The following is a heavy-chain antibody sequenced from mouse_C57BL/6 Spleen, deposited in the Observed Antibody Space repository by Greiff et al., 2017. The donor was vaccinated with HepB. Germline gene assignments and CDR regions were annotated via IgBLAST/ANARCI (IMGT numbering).Heavy chain of an antibody. CDR2: FYPGSGSI. CDR3: ARHEDLDYYGSSPGWTY. CDR1: GYTFTEYT. Sequence: VKLQESGAELVKPGASVKLSCKASGYTFTEYTIHWVKQRSGQGLEWIGWFYPGSGSIKYNEKFKDKATLTADKSSSTVYMELSRLTSEDSAVYFCARHEDLDYYGSSPGWTYWGQGTLVTVSA. J-gene: IGHJ3*01. D-gene: IGHD1-1*01. V-gene: IGHV1-62-2*01.